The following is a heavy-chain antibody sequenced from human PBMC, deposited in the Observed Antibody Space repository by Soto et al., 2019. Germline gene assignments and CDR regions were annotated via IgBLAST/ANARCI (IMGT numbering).Heavy chain of an antibody. Sequence: GGSLRLSCAVSGFAFSTFAMTWVRQAPRKGLEWVAAISVSGNNAYYADSVKGRLTISRDNSQNSVFLQMSSLRADDTAVYYCARDQLRPGILYALGVLLPEYGLWGQGTLVTVSS. CDR2: ISVSGNNA. CDR1: GFAFSTFA. V-gene: IGHV3-23*01. CDR3: ARDQLRPGILYALGVLLPEYGL. D-gene: IGHD3-22*01. J-gene: IGHJ4*02.